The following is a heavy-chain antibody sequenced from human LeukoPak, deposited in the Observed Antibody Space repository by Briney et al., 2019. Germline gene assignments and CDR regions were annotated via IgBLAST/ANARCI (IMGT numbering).Heavy chain of an antibody. V-gene: IGHV4-39*07. CDR1: SGSIRSTTYY. CDR3: ARAPHFFDTSGSRYYFDY. D-gene: IGHD3-22*01. Sequence: SETLSLTCSVSSGSIRSTTYYWGWIRQPPGKGLEWIGSIYYSGNTYYSPSLMSRVTISVDTSKNQFSLNLSSVTAADTAMYYCARAPHFFDTSGSRYYFDYWGQGALVTVSS. CDR2: IYYSGNT. J-gene: IGHJ4*02.